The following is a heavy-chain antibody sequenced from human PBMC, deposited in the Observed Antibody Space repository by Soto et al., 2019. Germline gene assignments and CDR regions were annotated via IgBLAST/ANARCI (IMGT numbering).Heavy chain of an antibody. Sequence: SETLSLTCTVSAAALSSGGYFYTWVRQPPGKGLEWLGYIYYSGGTNYNPSLKSLVTISLDKSKSQFSLRLISVTAADTAVYYCTREQSDDNYFDPWGQGTLVTVSS. CDR1: AAALSSGGYF. D-gene: IGHD6-19*01. CDR2: IYYSGGT. CDR3: TREQSDDNYFDP. J-gene: IGHJ5*02. V-gene: IGHV4-61*08.